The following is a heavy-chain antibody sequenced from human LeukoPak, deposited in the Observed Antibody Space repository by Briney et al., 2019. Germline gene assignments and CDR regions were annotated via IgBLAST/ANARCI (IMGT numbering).Heavy chain of an antibody. CDR1: GGSISSYY. CDR2: IYYSGST. J-gene: IGHJ4*02. Sequence: SETLSLTCTISGGSISSYYWSWIRQPPGKGLEWIGYIYYSGSTNYNPSLKSRVTISVDTSKNQFSLKLSSVTAADTAVYYCARGVDIVVFDYWGQGTLVTVSS. D-gene: IGHD5-12*01. V-gene: IGHV4-59*01. CDR3: ARGVDIVVFDY.